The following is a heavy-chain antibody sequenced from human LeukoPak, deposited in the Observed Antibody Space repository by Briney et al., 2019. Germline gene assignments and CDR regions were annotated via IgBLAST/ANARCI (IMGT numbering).Heavy chain of an antibody. CDR1: GGSITDYY. D-gene: IGHD2-2*01. Sequence: PSETLSLTCTVSGGSITDYYWNWIRQPPGKGLEWIGYIYHSGSTNYNPSLKSRLTMSIDSSKKQFSLKLGSVTSADTAVYYCARLRSSTSSFDYWGQGTLVTVSS. CDR3: ARLRSSTSSFDY. CDR2: IYHSGST. J-gene: IGHJ4*02. V-gene: IGHV4-59*01.